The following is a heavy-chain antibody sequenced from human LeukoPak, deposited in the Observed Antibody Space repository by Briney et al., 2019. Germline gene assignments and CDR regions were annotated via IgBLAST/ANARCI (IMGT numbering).Heavy chain of an antibody. J-gene: IGHJ4*02. CDR2: IYRGGST. D-gene: IGHD3-22*01. V-gene: IGHV3-53*01. CDR3: ARAGRYYDSSGFLFGY. CDR1: GFTVSSNY. Sequence: PGGSLRLSCAASGFTVSSNYMSWVRQAPGKGLEWVSVIYRGGSTYYADSVKGRFTISRDNAKNSLYLQMNSLRDEDTAVYYCARAGRYYDSSGFLFGYWGQGTLVTVSS.